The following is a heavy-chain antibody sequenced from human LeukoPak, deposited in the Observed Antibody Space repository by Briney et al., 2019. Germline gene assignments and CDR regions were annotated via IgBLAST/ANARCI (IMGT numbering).Heavy chain of an antibody. J-gene: IGHJ5*02. CDR1: GFTFSSYE. CDR3: ARTMTTEGFDP. D-gene: IGHD4-17*01. Sequence: GGSLRLSCAASGFTFSSYEMNWVRQAPGKGLEWVSYISSSGSTIYYADSVKGRFTISRDNAKNSLYLQMNSLRAEDTAVYYCARTMTTEGFDPWGQETLVTVSS. V-gene: IGHV3-48*03. CDR2: ISSSGSTI.